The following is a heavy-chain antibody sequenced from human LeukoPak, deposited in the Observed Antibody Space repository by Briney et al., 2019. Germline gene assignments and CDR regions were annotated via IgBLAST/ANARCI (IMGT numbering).Heavy chain of an antibody. D-gene: IGHD4-17*01. CDR1: GFTFSNSA. CDR3: AHRYGDY. Sequence: PGGSLRLSCAASGFTFSNSAMSWVRQAPGKGLEWVSTISGTGGSTYFADSVKGRFSISRDNSENTLYLQMNSLRADDTAVYYCAHRYGDYWDQGTRVTVSS. CDR2: ISGTGGST. J-gene: IGHJ4*02. V-gene: IGHV3-23*01.